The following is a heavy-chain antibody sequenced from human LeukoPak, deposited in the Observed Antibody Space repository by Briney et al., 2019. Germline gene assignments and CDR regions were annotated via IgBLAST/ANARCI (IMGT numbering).Heavy chain of an antibody. J-gene: IGHJ3*02. CDR2: IRYDGNNK. Sequence: GGSLRLSCAAPGFSFSSYGMDWVRQAPGKGLEWVAFIRYDGNNKDYADSVKGRFTISRDNSKNTLYLQMNSLRVDDTAVYYCAKGYGDLVAFDIWGQGTMVTVSS. CDR3: AKGYGDLVAFDI. V-gene: IGHV3-30*02. D-gene: IGHD4-17*01. CDR1: GFSFSSYG.